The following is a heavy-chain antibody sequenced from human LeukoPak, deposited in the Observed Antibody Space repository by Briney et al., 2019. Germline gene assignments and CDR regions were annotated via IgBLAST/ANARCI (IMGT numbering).Heavy chain of an antibody. V-gene: IGHV3-23*01. J-gene: IGHJ4*02. CDR1: GSIPFNSYS. CDR3: AKMQGYFDY. CDR2: ITSSGETT. Sequence: PGGSLRLSCAASGSIPFNSYSMSWVRQAPGKGLEWVSAITSSGETTYYADSVKGRFTISRDNSKNMVYLQMNSLRAEDAATYHCAKMQGYFDYWGQGSLVTVSS.